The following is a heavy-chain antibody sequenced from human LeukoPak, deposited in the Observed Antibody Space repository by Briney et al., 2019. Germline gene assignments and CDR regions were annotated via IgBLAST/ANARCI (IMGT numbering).Heavy chain of an antibody. D-gene: IGHD3-3*01. CDR3: TTESDFWSGYSRVWYFDY. V-gene: IGHV1-46*01. CDR2: INPSGGST. CDR1: GYTFTSYY. Sequence: ASVKVSCKASGYTFTSYYMHWVRQAPGQGLEWMGIINPSGGSTSYAQKFQGRVTMTRDTSTSTVYMELSSLRSEDTAVYYCTTESDFWSGYSRVWYFDYWGQGTLVTVSS. J-gene: IGHJ4*02.